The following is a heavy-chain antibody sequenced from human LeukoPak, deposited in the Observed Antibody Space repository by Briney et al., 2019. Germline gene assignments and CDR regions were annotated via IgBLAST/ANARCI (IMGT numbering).Heavy chain of an antibody. CDR2: ISDYNGNA. Sequence: ASVTVSFKASGYTFTIYGISWVRQAPGQGLEWMGWISDYNGNANYAQKLQGRVTMTTDTSTSTAYMEVRSLRSDDTAVYYCARGRLGYCSGGSCSDFDYWGQGTLVTVSS. D-gene: IGHD2-15*01. V-gene: IGHV1-18*01. J-gene: IGHJ4*02. CDR3: ARGRLGYCSGGSCSDFDY. CDR1: GYTFTIYG.